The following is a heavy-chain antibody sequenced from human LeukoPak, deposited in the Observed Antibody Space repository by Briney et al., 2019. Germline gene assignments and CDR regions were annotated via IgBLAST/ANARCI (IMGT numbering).Heavy chain of an antibody. CDR1: GFTFSDHS. CDR2: IKRDGSEK. J-gene: IGHJ6*02. V-gene: IGHV3-7*01. Sequence: PGGSLRLSCVASGFTFSDHSMMWVRQAPGKGLEWVANIKRDGSEKNYVDSVRGRFTVSRDNRENSLYLHLNSLRAEDTAVYYCARDIGTGAYYYYYGMDVWGQGTTVTVSS. D-gene: IGHD1-26*01. CDR3: ARDIGTGAYYYYYGMDV.